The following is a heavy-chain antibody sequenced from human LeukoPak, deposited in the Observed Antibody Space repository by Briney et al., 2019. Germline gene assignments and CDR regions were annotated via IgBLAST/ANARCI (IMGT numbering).Heavy chain of an antibody. CDR2: INPDGSST. CDR3: ASQLIHTPIED. D-gene: IGHD5-24*01. CDR1: GFXFSTYW. Sequence: GGSLRLSCEASGFXFSTYWMYWVRQAPGRGLVWVSSINPDGSSTDYADSVKGRFTISRDNAKNTLYLQMNSLRAEDTAVYYCASQLIHTPIEDWGQGTLVTVSS. V-gene: IGHV3-74*01. J-gene: IGHJ4*02.